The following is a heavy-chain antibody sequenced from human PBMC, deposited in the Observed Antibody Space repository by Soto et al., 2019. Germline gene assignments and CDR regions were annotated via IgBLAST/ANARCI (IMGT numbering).Heavy chain of an antibody. CDR3: ARDCPDTAMGYYYYYGMDV. Sequence: EVQLVESGGGLVQPGGSLRLSCAASGFTFSSYWMSWVRQAPGKGLEWVANIKQDGSEKYYVDSVKGRFTISRDNAKNSLYLQMNSLRAEDTAVYYCARDCPDTAMGYYYYYGMDVWGQGTTVTVSS. J-gene: IGHJ6*02. V-gene: IGHV3-7*05. CDR1: GFTFSSYW. D-gene: IGHD5-18*01. CDR2: IKQDGSEK.